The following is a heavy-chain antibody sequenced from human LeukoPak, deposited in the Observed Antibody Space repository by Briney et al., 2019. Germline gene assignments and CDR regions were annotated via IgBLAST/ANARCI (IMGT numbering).Heavy chain of an antibody. J-gene: IGHJ4*02. Sequence: GGSLRLSCAASGFTFDDYGMSWVRQAPGKGLEWVSGINWNGGSTGYADSVKGRFTISRDNAKNSLYLQMNSLRAEDTALYYCARDLSGVTGYTYGRGIDYWGQGTLVTVSS. CDR2: INWNGGST. CDR1: GFTFDDYG. V-gene: IGHV3-20*04. CDR3: ARDLSGVTGYTYGRGIDY. D-gene: IGHD5-18*01.